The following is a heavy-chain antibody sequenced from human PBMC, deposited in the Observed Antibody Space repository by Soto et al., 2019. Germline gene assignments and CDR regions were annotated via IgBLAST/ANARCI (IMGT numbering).Heavy chain of an antibody. CDR1: GSTFNNFA. CDR3: SRAIKRWEVHYYFDF. CDR2: IVVDSNTA. Sequence: QVVLLQSGAEVKEPGSSVRVSCQVSGSTFNNFAFSWVRQAPGHGPEWMGGIVVDSNTAEYSQRFQDRVTITADTSTDTLYMELGSLTFEDTAVYYCSRAIKRWEVHYYFDFWGQGTLVTVSS. D-gene: IGHD1-26*01. V-gene: IGHV1-69*06. J-gene: IGHJ4*02.